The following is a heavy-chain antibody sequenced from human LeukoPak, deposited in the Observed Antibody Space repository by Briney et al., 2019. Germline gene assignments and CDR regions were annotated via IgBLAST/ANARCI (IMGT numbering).Heavy chain of an antibody. D-gene: IGHD6-13*01. CDR3: AKGGSSWPYYFDY. CDR2: IKSKTDGGTT. Sequence: PGGSLRLSCAASGFTFSNAWMSWVRQAPGKGLEWISRIKSKTDGGTTHYAAPVKGRFSTSRDDSKNTLSLQMNSLRAEDTAVYYCAKGGSSWPYYFDYWGQGTLVTVSS. J-gene: IGHJ4*02. CDR1: GFTFSNAW. V-gene: IGHV3-15*01.